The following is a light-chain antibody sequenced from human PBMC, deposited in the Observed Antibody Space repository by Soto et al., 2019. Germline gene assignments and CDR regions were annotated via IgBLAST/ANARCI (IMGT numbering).Light chain of an antibody. CDR3: QQFNNWPLYT. V-gene: IGKV3-15*01. Sequence: EIVMTQSPATLSVSPGERASLSCRASQSVSSNLAWYQQKPGQAPRLLMFSASTRATGIPARFSGSGSGTDFTLTISSLQSEDFAVYYCQQFNNWPLYTFGQGTKLEIK. CDR1: QSVSSN. J-gene: IGKJ2*01. CDR2: SAS.